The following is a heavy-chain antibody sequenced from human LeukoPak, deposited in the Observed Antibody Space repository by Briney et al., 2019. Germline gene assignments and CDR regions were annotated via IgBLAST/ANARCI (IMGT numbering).Heavy chain of an antibody. CDR3: AGGVGSAKESN. J-gene: IGHJ4*02. D-gene: IGHD3-10*01. Sequence: SETLSLTCTVSGGSISSYYWSWSRQPPGKGLEWIGYISYSGSTNYNPSLKSRVTISVDTSKNQLSLKLSSVTAADTAVYYCAGGVGSAKESNWGQGTLVTVSS. CDR1: GGSISSYY. V-gene: IGHV4-59*01. CDR2: ISYSGST.